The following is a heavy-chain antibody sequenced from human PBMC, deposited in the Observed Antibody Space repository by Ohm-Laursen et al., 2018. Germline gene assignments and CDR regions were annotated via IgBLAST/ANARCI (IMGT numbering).Heavy chain of an antibody. J-gene: IGHJ4*02. CDR3: ARDEGAFDY. CDR2: ISWNSGSI. V-gene: IGHV3-9*01. CDR1: GFTFDGYA. Sequence: SLRLSCTASGFTFDGYAMHWVRQAPGKGLEWVSGISWNSGSIGYADSVKGRFTISRDNAKNSLYLQMNSLRAEDTALYYCARDEGAFDYWGQGTLVTVSS.